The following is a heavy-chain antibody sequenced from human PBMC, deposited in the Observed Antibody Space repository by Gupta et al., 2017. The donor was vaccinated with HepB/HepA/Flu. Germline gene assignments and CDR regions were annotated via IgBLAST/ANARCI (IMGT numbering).Heavy chain of an antibody. CDR3: ARDQILNLDAGDPGRYFDV. V-gene: IGHV4-59*01. CDR2: IYYGGST. J-gene: IGHJ2*01. D-gene: IGHD1-1*01. CDR1: DGSISDYY. Sequence: QVQLQESGPGLVKPSETLSLTCTVSDGSISDYYWSWIRQPPGKGLEWIGYIYYGGSTRYNQYLKSRGTMSIDTYKNQFSLRLNSVTAAETDIYLCARDQILNLDAGDPGRYFDVWGRGTLVTVSS.